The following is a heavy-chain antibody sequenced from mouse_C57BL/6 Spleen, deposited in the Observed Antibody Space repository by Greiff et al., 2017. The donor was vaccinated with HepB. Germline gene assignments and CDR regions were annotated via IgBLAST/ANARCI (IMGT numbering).Heavy chain of an antibody. D-gene: IGHD2-1*01. CDR3: ARGSYGNYIFEY. CDR2: INPGSGGT. CDR1: RYAFTNYL. V-gene: IGHV1-54*01. Sequence: VQLQQSGAELVRPGPSVKVSCKASRYAFTNYLIEWVKQRPGQGLEWIGVINPGSGGTNYNEKFKGKATLTADKSSSTAYIQISSLTSEDSAVYFCARGSYGNYIFEYWGEGTTLTVSS. J-gene: IGHJ2*01.